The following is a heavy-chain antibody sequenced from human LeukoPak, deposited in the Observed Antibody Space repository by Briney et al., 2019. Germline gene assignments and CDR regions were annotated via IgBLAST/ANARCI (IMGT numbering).Heavy chain of an antibody. Sequence: GGPLRLSCAASGFTVSSNYMSWVRRAPGKGLEWVSVIYSGGRTDYADSVKGRFTISRDKSKNTLYLQMNSLRAEDTAVYYCAKGVRRSSDYSSPVDYWGQGTLVTVSS. J-gene: IGHJ4*02. CDR3: AKGVRRSSDYSSPVDY. V-gene: IGHV3-66*01. CDR2: IYSGGRT. D-gene: IGHD3-22*01. CDR1: GFTVSSNY.